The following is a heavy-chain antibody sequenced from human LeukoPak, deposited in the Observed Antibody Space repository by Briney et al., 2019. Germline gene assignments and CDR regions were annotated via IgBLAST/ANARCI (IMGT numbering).Heavy chain of an antibody. CDR1: GFTFSNYD. Sequence: PGGSLRPSCAASGFTFSNYDMHWVRQAPGKGLEWVAVIWYDGSNKYYADSVKGRFTISRDNSKNTLYLQMNSLRAEDTAVYYCARTPHYDILTGEPPIDYWGQGTLVTVSS. CDR3: ARTPHYDILTGEPPIDY. V-gene: IGHV3-33*01. CDR2: IWYDGSNK. J-gene: IGHJ4*02. D-gene: IGHD3-9*01.